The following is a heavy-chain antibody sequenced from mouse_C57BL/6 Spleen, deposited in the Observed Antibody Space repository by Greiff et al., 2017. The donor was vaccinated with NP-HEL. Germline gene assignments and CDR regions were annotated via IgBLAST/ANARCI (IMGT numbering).Heavy chain of an antibody. J-gene: IGHJ3*01. CDR1: GYTFTDYN. Sequence: VQLKQSGPELVKPGASVKIPCKASGYTFTDYNMDWVKQSHGKSLEWIGDINPNNGGTIYNQKFKGKATLTVDKSSSTAYMELRSLTSEDTAVYYGAGGDDGSLFAYWGQGTLVTVSA. V-gene: IGHV1-18*01. CDR2: INPNNGGT. CDR3: AGGDDGSLFAY. D-gene: IGHD2-3*01.